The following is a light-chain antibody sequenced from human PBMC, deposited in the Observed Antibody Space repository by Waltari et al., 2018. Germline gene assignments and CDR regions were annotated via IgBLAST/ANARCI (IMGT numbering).Light chain of an antibody. Sequence: EIVLTQSPGPLSLSPGVRATLSCRASQSVSSSYLAGYQQKPGQAARLRIYGASSRATGIPDSISGSESGTDFTLIISRLEPEDFAVYYCQQYDKAHLTFGGGTKVEIK. J-gene: IGKJ4*01. CDR1: QSVSSSY. CDR2: GAS. V-gene: IGKV3-20*01. CDR3: QQYDKAHLT.